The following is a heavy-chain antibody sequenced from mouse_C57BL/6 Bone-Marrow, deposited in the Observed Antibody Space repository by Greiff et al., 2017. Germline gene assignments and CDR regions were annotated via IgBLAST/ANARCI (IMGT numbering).Heavy chain of an antibody. CDR1: GYTFTSYG. D-gene: IGHD1-1*01. Sequence: QVQLQQSGAELARPAASVKLSCQASGYTFTSYGLSWVKQRTGQGLEWIGEIYPRSGNTYYNEKFKGKATLTADKSSSTAYMALRSLTSEDAAGYFCARKLRAYWGQGTLVTVSA. V-gene: IGHV1-81*01. J-gene: IGHJ3*01. CDR3: ARKLRAY. CDR2: IYPRSGNT.